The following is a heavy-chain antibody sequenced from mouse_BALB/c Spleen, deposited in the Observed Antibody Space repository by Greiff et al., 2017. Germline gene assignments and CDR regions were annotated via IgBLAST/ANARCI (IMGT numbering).Heavy chain of an antibody. J-gene: IGHJ4*01. V-gene: IGHV2-4-1*01. CDR3: ARNPYYGNRRFTNAMDY. CDR1: GFSLTSYG. Sequence: VQLQQSGPGLVQPSQSLSITCTVSGFSLTSYGVHWVRQSPGKGLEWLGVIWSGGSTDYNAAFISRLSISKDNSKSQVFFKMNSLQADDTAIYYCARNPYYGNRRFTNAMDYWGQGTSVTVSS. D-gene: IGHD2-10*01. CDR2: IWSGGST.